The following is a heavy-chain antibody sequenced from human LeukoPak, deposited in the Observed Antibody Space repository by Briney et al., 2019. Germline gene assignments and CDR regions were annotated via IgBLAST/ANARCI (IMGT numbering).Heavy chain of an antibody. J-gene: IGHJ4*02. D-gene: IGHD1-26*01. V-gene: IGHV3-33*01. Sequence: PGRSLRLSCAASGFTFSSYGMHWVRQAPGKGLEWVAVIWYDGSNKYYADSVKGRFTISRDNAKNSLYLQMNSLRADDTAVYYCARVRQSGSPLDYWGQGTLVTVSS. CDR1: GFTFSSYG. CDR2: IWYDGSNK. CDR3: ARVRQSGSPLDY.